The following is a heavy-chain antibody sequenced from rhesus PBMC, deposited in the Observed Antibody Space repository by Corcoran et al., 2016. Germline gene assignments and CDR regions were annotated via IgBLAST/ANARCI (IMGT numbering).Heavy chain of an antibody. CDR1: GFPLSSYG. J-gene: IGHJ6*01. Sequence: EVQLVESGGGLVQPGGSLRLPWAAAGFPLSSYGMSLGRQAPGKGLEWVSYISNVGVSTYYADSVQGRFTISRDNSKNTLSLQMNSLRAEDTAVYYCAKGPSWNPYGLDSWGQGVVVTVSS. CDR3: AKGPSWNPYGLDS. V-gene: IGHV3S5*01. CDR2: ISNVGVST. D-gene: IGHD1-38*01.